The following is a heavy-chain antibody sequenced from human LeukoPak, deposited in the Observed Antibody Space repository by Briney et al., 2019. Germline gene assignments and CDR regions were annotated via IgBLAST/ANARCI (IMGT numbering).Heavy chain of an antibody. CDR2: ISYSGIT. Sequence: SETLSLTCTVSGGSLSSYYWSWIRQPPGKGLKWIGYISYSGITNYYPSLKGRVSISIDMSKNQFSLKLSSGTAADTAVYYCARGGYGDYGGEVDYWGQGTLVTVSS. V-gene: IGHV4-59*01. J-gene: IGHJ4*02. D-gene: IGHD4-17*01. CDR1: GGSLSSYY. CDR3: ARGGYGDYGGEVDY.